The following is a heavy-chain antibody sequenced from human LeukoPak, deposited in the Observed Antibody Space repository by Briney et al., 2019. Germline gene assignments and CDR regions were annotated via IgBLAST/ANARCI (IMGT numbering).Heavy chain of an antibody. CDR3: ARAYSYGHTPIDY. D-gene: IGHD5-18*01. CDR2: IYYTGST. CDR1: GNSISSGDYY. J-gene: IGHJ4*02. Sequence: SQTLSLTCTVSGNSISSGDYYWSWIRQPAGKGLEWIGYIYYTGSTNYNPSLRSRVTISVDTSKNQFPLKLNSVTAADTAVYYCARAYSYGHTPIDYWGQGTLVTVSS. V-gene: IGHV4-61*10.